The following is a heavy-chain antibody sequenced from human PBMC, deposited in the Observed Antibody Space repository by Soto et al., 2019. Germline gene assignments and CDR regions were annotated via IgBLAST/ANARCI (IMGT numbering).Heavy chain of an antibody. J-gene: IGHJ4*02. CDR2: IYHSGST. V-gene: IGHV4-30-2*01. CDR1: GGSISSGGSS. D-gene: IGHD3-22*01. CDR3: ARAWDSSGPVALGY. Sequence: PSETLSLTCAVSGGSISSGGSSWSWIRQPPGKGLEWIGYIYHSGSTYYNPSLKSRVTISVDRSKNQFSLKLTSVTAADTAVYYCARAWDSSGPVALGYWGQGTLVTVS.